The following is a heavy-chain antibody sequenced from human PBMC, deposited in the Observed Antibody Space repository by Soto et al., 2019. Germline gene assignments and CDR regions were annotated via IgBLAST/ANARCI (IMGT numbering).Heavy chain of an antibody. Sequence: GGSLRLSCAASGFTFSSYGMHWVRQAPGKGLEWVAVISYDGSNKYYADSVKGRFTISRDNSKNTLYLQMNSLRAEDTAVYYCGKDHGGSGYYSYYYYYGMDVWGEGGMVTVSS. CDR1: GFTFSSYG. V-gene: IGHV3-30*18. CDR3: GKDHGGSGYYSYYYYYGMDV. J-gene: IGHJ6*04. D-gene: IGHD3-22*01. CDR2: ISYDGSNK.